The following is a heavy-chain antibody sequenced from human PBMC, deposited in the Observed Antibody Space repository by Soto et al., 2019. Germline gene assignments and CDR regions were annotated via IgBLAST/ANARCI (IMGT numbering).Heavy chain of an antibody. Sequence: EVQLMESGGGLVQPGGSLRLSCAASGFTFSSYWMHWVRQAPGKGLVWVSRINSDGSSTTYADSVKGRFTISRDNAANTLYVQMNSLRAEDTVVSYCVRGEGGWETYWGQGTLVTVSS. CDR2: INSDGSST. CDR3: VRGEGGWETY. D-gene: IGHD6-19*01. CDR1: GFTFSSYW. J-gene: IGHJ4*02. V-gene: IGHV3-74*01.